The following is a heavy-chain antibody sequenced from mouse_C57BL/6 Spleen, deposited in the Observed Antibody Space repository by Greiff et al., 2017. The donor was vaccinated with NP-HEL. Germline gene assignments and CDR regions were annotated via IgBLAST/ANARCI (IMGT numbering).Heavy chain of an antibody. D-gene: IGHD2-1*01. V-gene: IGHV5-9-1*02. Sequence: EVMLVESGEGLVKPGGSLKLSCAASGFTFSSYAMSWVRQTPEKRLEWVAYISSGGDYIYYADTVKGRFTISRDNARNTLYLQMSSLKSEDTAMYYCTREGGGNYGRAWFAYWGQGTLVTVSA. CDR2: ISSGGDYI. CDR3: TREGGGNYGRAWFAY. CDR1: GFTFSSYA. J-gene: IGHJ3*01.